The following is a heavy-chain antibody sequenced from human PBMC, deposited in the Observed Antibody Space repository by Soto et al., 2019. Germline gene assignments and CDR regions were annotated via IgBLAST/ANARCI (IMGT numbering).Heavy chain of an antibody. CDR1: GFTVSNTY. CDR2: IYTAGGT. Sequence: LRLSCAASGFTVSNTYMTWVRQPPGKGLECVSVIYTAGGTNYADSVKGRFIISRDNSKNTLYLQMNSLRAEDTAVYYCARALPVAKGGFDPWGQGTLVTVS. D-gene: IGHD2-2*01. V-gene: IGHV3-53*01. J-gene: IGHJ5*02. CDR3: ARALPVAKGGFDP.